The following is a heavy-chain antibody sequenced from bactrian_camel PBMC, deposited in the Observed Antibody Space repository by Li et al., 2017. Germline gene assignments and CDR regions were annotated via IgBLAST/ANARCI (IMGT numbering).Heavy chain of an antibody. CDR3: AAGRRGGYWYDAKRYNY. J-gene: IGHJ4*01. D-gene: IGHD1*01. V-gene: IGHV3S55*01. Sequence: HVQLVESGGESVQAGGSLRLSCVASGATQDNGCMGWFRQAPGKAREGIAVIDSDGDTAYAESMKDRFTISVDNAKNTLYLQMNGLKPEDTAKYYCAAGRRGGYWYDAKRYNYWGQGTQVTVS. CDR2: IDSDGDT. CDR1: GATQDNGC.